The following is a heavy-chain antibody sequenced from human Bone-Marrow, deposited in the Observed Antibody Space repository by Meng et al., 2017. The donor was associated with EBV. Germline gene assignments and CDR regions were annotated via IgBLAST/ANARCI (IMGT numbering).Heavy chain of an antibody. V-gene: IGHV3-23*01. CDR2: ISDSCIST. D-gene: IGHD2-2*01. Sequence: EVQMLESGGDLVQPGGSLSLSFAASGFPFGAYAMTWVRQAPGKGLEWVSGISDSCISTYYADSVKGRFTISRDNSKNTLYLQMNSLRGEDTAIYYCAKRGASGGCSSTTCYFDCWGQGTLVTVSS. CDR1: GFPFGAYA. CDR3: AKRGASGGCSSTTCYFDC. J-gene: IGHJ4*02.